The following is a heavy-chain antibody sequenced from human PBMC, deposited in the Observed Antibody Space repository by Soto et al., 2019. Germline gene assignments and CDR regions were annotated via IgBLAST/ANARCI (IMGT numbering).Heavy chain of an antibody. CDR1: GFTFGNYA. J-gene: IGHJ4*02. Sequence: VLLVESGGGLVQPGGSLRLSCAASGFTFGNYAMHWVRQAPGKGLEWVAAVNWNSDKVAYAGSVLGRFTIFRDSAKNSMQLQMNDLTTEDTAFNYCGKDKVGTPYYIDSWGQGILVTVSS. CDR3: GKDKVGTPYYIDS. V-gene: IGHV3-9*01. CDR2: VNWNSDKV.